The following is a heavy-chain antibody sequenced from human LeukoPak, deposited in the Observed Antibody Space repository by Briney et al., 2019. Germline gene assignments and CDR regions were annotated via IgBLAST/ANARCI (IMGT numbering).Heavy chain of an antibody. D-gene: IGHD6-19*01. V-gene: IGHV4-38-2*01. CDR1: GYPFSSGYY. CDR3: ARHGLRMPGYSSGWPFDY. CDR2: IYHSGST. J-gene: IGHJ4*02. Sequence: SETLSLTCAVSGYPFSSGYYRGWIRQPPGKGLEWIGSIYHSGSTYYNPSLKSRVTISVDTSKNQFSLKLSSVTAADTAVYYCARHGLRMPGYSSGWPFDYWGQGTLVTVSS.